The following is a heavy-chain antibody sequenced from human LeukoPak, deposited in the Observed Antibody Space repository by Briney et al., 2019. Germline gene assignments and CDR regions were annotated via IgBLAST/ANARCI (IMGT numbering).Heavy chain of an antibody. J-gene: IGHJ4*02. D-gene: IGHD3-22*01. CDR2: IYYSGST. CDR3: ASFNELLYYYDSSGAYFDY. V-gene: IGHV4-39*01. Sequence: PSETLSLTCTVSGGSISSSSYYWGWIRQPPGKGLEWIGSIYYSGSTYYNPSLKSRVTISVDTSKNQFSLKLSSVTAADTAVYYCASFNELLYYYDSSGAYFDYWGQGTLVTVSS. CDR1: GGSISSSSYY.